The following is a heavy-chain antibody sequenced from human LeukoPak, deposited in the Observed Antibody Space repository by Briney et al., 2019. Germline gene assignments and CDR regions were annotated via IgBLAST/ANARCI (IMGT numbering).Heavy chain of an antibody. V-gene: IGHV3-21*01. CDR1: GFTFSSNS. J-gene: IGHJ4*02. Sequence: PRGPLRLSCAASGFTFSSNSLTWVRNAPGTGLEWVSSISSSSSYIYYADSVRGRFTISRDNDKNSLYLQMNSLRAEDTAGYYCARASSSPTSGDDYWGQGNLVTVSS. CDR2: ISSSSSYI. CDR3: ARASSSPTSGDDY. D-gene: IGHD6-6*01.